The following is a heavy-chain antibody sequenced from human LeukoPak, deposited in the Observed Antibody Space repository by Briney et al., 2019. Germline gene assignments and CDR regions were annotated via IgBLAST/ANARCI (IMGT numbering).Heavy chain of an antibody. CDR1: GFTFSSHS. V-gene: IGHV3-21*01. CDR2: ISSSSSYI. CDR3: ARLGDGGAWSD. Sequence: GGSLRHSCAASGFTFSSHSMNWVRQAPGKGLGWVSSISSSSSYIYYADSVKGRFTISRDNAKNSLYLQMNSLRAEDTAVYYCARLGDGGAWSDWGQGTLVTVSS. J-gene: IGHJ4*02. D-gene: IGHD3-16*01.